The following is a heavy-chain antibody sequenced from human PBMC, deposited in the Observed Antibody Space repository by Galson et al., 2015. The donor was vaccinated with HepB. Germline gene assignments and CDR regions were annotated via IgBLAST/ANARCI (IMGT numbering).Heavy chain of an antibody. V-gene: IGHV3-48*01. D-gene: IGHD3-9*01. CDR3: ARVVLTYGVPNYFDY. J-gene: IGHJ4*02. CDR1: GFTFSTSS. Sequence: SLRLSCTASGFTFSTSSMSWVRQAPGKGLEWLSYISSDPSTIYYADSVKGRFTISRGNAKNSLYLQMNSLRAEDTALYYCARVVLTYGVPNYFDYWGQGTLVTVSS. CDR2: ISSDPSTI.